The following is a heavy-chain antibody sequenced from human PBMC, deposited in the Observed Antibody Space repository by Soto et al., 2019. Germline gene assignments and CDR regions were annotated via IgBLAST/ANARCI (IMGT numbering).Heavy chain of an antibody. J-gene: IGHJ4*02. CDR1: GFTFSIYG. Sequence: QVQLVESGGGVVQPGRSLRLSCAASGFTFSIYGMHWVRQAPGKGLEWVAVISFDGKVAYYADFVKGRFTISRDNSKNTLHLQMNGLRAEDTAVYYCAKEPTKYRGCWYFDDWGKVTLVTVSS. V-gene: IGHV3-30*18. CDR3: AKEPTKYRGCWYFDD. D-gene: IGHD6-19*01. CDR2: ISFDGKVA.